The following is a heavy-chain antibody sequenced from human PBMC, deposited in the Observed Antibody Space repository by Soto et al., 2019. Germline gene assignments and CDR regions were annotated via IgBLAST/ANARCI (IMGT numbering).Heavy chain of an antibody. Sequence: PGGSLRLSCAASGFTFSSYSMNWVRQAPGKGLEWVSSISSSSSYIYYADSVKGRFTISRDNAKNSLYLQMNSLRAEDTAVYYCARENIPTYYYDSSGHMGLDYWGQGTLVTVSS. CDR3: ARENIPTYYYDSSGHMGLDY. J-gene: IGHJ4*02. V-gene: IGHV3-21*01. CDR1: GFTFSSYS. D-gene: IGHD3-22*01. CDR2: ISSSSSYI.